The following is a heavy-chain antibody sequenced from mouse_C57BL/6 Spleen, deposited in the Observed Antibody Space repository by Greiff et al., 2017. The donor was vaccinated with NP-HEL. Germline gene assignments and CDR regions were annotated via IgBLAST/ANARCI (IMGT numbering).Heavy chain of an antibody. CDR2: ITPSSGYP. V-gene: IGHV1-4*01. CDR1: GYTFTSYT. Sequence: QVQLQQSGAELARPGASVKMSCKASGYTFTSYTMHWVKQRPGQGLEWIGYITPSSGYPKYNQKFKDKATLTADKSSSTAYMQLSSLTSEDSAVYYCARDGYDGGFAYWGQGTLVTVSA. CDR3: ARDGYDGGFAY. J-gene: IGHJ3*01. D-gene: IGHD2-2*01.